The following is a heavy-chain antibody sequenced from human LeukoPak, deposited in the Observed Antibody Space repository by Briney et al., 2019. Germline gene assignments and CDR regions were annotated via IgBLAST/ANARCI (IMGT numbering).Heavy chain of an antibody. Sequence: SETLSLTSTASGGSISSGSYYWSWIPQPAGKGLEWIGRIYTSGSTNYNPSLESRVTISVDTSKNQFSLKLSSVTAADTAVYYCARDSSSWDYYYYGMDVWGQGTTVTVSS. CDR1: GGSISSGSYY. D-gene: IGHD6-13*01. J-gene: IGHJ6*02. CDR2: IYTSGST. V-gene: IGHV4-61*02. CDR3: ARDSSSWDYYYYGMDV.